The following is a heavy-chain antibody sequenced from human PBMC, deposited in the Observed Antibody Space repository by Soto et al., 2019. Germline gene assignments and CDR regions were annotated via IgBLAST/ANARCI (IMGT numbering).Heavy chain of an antibody. CDR1: EFTFSTCS. D-gene: IGHD5-12*01. J-gene: IGHJ4*02. Sequence: PWGSLRLSCAASEFTFSTCSMNWVRQAPGKGLEWVSSISSSSSNIYYADSVKGRFTISRDNAKNSLYLQMNSLRADDTAVYYCARDNGYDAATLDYWGQGTLVTVSS. CDR2: ISSSSSNI. V-gene: IGHV3-21*01. CDR3: ARDNGYDAATLDY.